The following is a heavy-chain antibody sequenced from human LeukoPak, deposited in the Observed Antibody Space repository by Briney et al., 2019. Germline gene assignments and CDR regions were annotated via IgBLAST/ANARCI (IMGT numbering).Heavy chain of an antibody. CDR1: GFTFISYA. D-gene: IGHD5-18*01. J-gene: IGHJ4*02. CDR3: AKGGYTYGFLFDY. V-gene: IGHV3-23*01. CDR2: ISGSGGST. Sequence: GGSLRLSCAASGFTFISYAMSWVRQAPGKGLEWVSTISGSGGSTYYADSVKGRFTISRGNSKNTLYLQMNSLRAEDTAVYSCAKGGYTYGFLFDYWGQGTLVTVSS.